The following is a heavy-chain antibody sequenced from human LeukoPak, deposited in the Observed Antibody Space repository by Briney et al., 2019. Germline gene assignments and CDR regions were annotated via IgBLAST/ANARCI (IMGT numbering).Heavy chain of an antibody. J-gene: IGHJ6*03. CDR3: ARGVSSGSYLVYYYYMDV. Sequence: ASVKVSCKASGYTFTSYGISWVRQAPGQGLEWMGWISAYNGNTNYAQKLQGRVTMTTDTSTSTAYMELRSLRSDDTAVYYCARGVSSGSYLVYYYYMDVWGKGTTVTVSS. V-gene: IGHV1-18*01. CDR1: GYTFTSYG. D-gene: IGHD3-10*01. CDR2: ISAYNGNT.